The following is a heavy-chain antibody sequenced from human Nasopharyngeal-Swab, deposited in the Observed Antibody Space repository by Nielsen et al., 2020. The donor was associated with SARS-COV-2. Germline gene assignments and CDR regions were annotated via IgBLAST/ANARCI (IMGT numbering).Heavy chain of an antibody. V-gene: IGHV3-7*01. J-gene: IGHJ6*02. D-gene: IGHD6-19*01. CDR1: GFTFSSYW. CDR3: ARDSSAVAGSYYYYGMDV. Sequence: GESLRISCAASGFTFSSYWMRWVRQAPGKGLEWVANIKQDGSEKYYVDSVKGRFTISRDNAKNSLYLQMNSLRAEDTAVYYCARDSSAVAGSYYYYGMDVWGQGTTVTVSS. CDR2: IKQDGSEK.